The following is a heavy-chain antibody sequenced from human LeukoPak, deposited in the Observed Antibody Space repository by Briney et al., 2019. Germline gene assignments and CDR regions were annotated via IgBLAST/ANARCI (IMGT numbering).Heavy chain of an antibody. CDR3: ARDYSSGWFGKGAY. J-gene: IGHJ4*02. CDR1: GFTFRSYT. D-gene: IGHD6-19*01. Sequence: MSGGSPRLSCSGSGFTFRSYTMTWVRQAPGKGLEWVSSIDGDGTLKYYADSLKGRFTISRDNANNSVYLQMNTLTADDSGLYFCARDYSSGWFGKGAYWGQGTRVLVSS. CDR2: IDGDGTLK. V-gene: IGHV3-21*06.